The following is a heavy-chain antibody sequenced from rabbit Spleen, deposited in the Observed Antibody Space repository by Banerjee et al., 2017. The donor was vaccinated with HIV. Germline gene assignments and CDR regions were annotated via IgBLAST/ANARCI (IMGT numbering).Heavy chain of an antibody. V-gene: IGHV1S40*01. D-gene: IGHD2-1*01. CDR3: ATYVDYDGDFNL. CDR1: GFSFSSSDY. J-gene: IGHJ4*01. Sequence: QSLEESGGDLVQPGASLTLTCKASGFSFSSSDYICWVRQAPGKGLEWISCIDTGFGGSTYYASWAKGRFTISKTSSTTVTLQMTSLTAADTATYFCATYVDYDGDFNLWGQGTLVTVS. CDR2: IDTGFGGST.